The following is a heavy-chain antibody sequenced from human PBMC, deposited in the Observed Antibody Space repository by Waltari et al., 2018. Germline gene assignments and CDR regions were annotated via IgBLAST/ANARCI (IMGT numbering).Heavy chain of an antibody. Sequence: EVQLVESGGGLVKPGGSLRLSCAASGFTFSSYSMNWVRQAPGKGLGWVSSISSSSSYIYYADSVKGRFTISRDNAKNSLYLQMNSLRAEDTAVYYCARDRPYNWNDGEWGQGTLVTVSS. CDR2: ISSSSSYI. V-gene: IGHV3-21*01. CDR3: ARDRPYNWNDGE. J-gene: IGHJ4*02. CDR1: GFTFSSYS. D-gene: IGHD1-20*01.